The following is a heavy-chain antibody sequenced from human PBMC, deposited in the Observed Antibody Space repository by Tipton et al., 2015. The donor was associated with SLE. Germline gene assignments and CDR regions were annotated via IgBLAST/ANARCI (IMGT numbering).Heavy chain of an antibody. Sequence: TLSLTCTVSGGSISTYYWSWIRQPPGKGLEWIGYIYYSGSTNYNPSLKSRLTISVDTSKNQFSLKLSSVTAADTAVYYCARANDYGDYFDYWGQGTLVTVSS. D-gene: IGHD4-17*01. CDR3: ARANDYGDYFDY. CDR2: IYYSGST. J-gene: IGHJ4*02. V-gene: IGHV4-59*01. CDR1: GGSISTYY.